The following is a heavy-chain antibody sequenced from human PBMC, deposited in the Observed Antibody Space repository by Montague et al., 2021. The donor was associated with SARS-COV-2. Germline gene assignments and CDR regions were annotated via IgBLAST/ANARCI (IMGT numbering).Heavy chain of an antibody. V-gene: IGHV4-39*02. CDR2: IYDSGST. Sequence: SETLSLTCTVTGDSIISNNYYWNWTRQPPGKGLEWIGSIYDSGSTYYNPSLKSRVTISVDTSKNHFSLNLSSVTAADTAVYYCARGCDYWGQGTLVTVS. CDR1: GDSIISNNYY. J-gene: IGHJ4*02. CDR3: ARGCDY.